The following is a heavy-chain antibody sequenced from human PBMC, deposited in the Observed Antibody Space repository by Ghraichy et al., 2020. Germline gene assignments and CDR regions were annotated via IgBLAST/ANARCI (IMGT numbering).Heavy chain of an antibody. Sequence: ASVKVSCKASGYTFTSYGISWVRQAPGQGLEWMGWISAYNGNTNYAQKLQGRVTMTTDTSTSTAYMELRSLRSDDTAVYYCARDAENIAVAGGNWFDWFDPWGQGTLVTVSS. CDR3: ARDAENIAVAGGNWFDWFDP. CDR2: ISAYNGNT. V-gene: IGHV1-18*01. D-gene: IGHD6-19*01. CDR1: GYTFTSYG. J-gene: IGHJ5*02.